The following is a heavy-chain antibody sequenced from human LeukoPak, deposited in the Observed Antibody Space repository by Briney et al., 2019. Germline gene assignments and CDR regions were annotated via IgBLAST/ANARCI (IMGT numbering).Heavy chain of an antibody. D-gene: IGHD3-10*01. CDR3: XXXXGFITMVRGVINNNWFDP. V-gene: IGHV4-39*01. J-gene: IGHJ5*02. Sequence: PSETLSLTCTVSGGSISSSSYYWGWIRQPPGKGLEWIGSIYYSGSPYYNPSLKSRVTISVDTSKKQFSLKLSSVTAADTAVYXXXXXXGFITMVRGVINNNWFDPWGQGTLVTVSS. CDR2: IYYSGSP. CDR1: GGSISSSSYY.